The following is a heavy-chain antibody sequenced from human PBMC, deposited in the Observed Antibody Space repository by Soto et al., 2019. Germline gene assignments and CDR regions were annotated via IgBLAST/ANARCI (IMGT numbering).Heavy chain of an antibody. J-gene: IGHJ4*02. D-gene: IGHD5-18*01. CDR2: IWYDGSNK. CDR1: GFTFSNFG. V-gene: IGHV3-33*01. CDR3: ARMGQLWSIEY. Sequence: QPGGSLRLSCAASGFTFSNFGIHWVRQAPGKGLEWVAVIWYDGSNKYYADSVTGRFTISRDNSKNTVNLQMNSLRADDTAVNYCARMGQLWSIEYWGQGTRVNGSS.